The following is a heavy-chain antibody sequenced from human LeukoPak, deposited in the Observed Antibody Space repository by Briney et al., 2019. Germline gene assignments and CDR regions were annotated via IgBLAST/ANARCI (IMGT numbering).Heavy chain of an antibody. V-gene: IGHV1-18*01. D-gene: IGHD2-15*01. CDR3: ARDRCTYSVCVGGARDY. Sequence: GASVKVSCKASGYTFTSYGISWVRQAPGQGLEWMGWISAYNGNTNYAQKLQGRVTMTTDTSTSTAYMELRSLRSDDTAVYYCARDRCTYSVCVGGARDYWGQGTLVTVSS. CDR2: ISAYNGNT. CDR1: GYTFTSYG. J-gene: IGHJ4*02.